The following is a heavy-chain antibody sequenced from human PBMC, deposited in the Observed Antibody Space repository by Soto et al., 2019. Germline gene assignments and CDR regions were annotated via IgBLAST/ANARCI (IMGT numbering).Heavy chain of an antibody. Sequence: QVQLVQSGAEVKKPGASVKVSCKASGYTFTSYGIGWVRQAPGQGLEWMGWISAYNGNTNYAQKLQGRVTMTTDTSTSAAYMELRSLRSDDTAVYYCARVLTGYSSSWYYFWFDPWGQGTLVTVSS. CDR2: ISAYNGNT. CDR1: GYTFTSYG. J-gene: IGHJ5*02. CDR3: ARVLTGYSSSWYYFWFDP. V-gene: IGHV1-18*04. D-gene: IGHD6-13*01.